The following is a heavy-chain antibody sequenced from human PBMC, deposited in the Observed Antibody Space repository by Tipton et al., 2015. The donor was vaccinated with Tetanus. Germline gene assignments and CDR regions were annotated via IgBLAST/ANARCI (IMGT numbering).Heavy chain of an antibody. CDR1: GFTFSSHA. V-gene: IGHV3-21*04. Sequence: SLRLSCATSGFTFSSHAMNWVRQAPGKGLEWVSSISTTGHSTFYAASVKGRFTISRDVFKNTVDLQMNNLRAEDTAVYYCARNYLSFGSLYAYFDYWGQGSLVTVSS. D-gene: IGHD2-8*01. J-gene: IGHJ4*02. CDR2: ISTTGHST. CDR3: ARNYLSFGSLYAYFDY.